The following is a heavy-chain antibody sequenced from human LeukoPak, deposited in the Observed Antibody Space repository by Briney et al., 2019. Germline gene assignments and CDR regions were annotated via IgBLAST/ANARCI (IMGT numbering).Heavy chain of an antibody. CDR2: IYYSGST. V-gene: IGHV4-39*07. CDR3: ARGYDFWSGYHYYYYMDV. CDR1: GGSISSSSYY. Sequence: PSETLSLTCTVSGGSISSSSYYWGWIRQPPGKGLEWIGSIYYSGSTYYNPSLKSRVTISVDTSKNQFSLKLSSVTAADTAVYYCARGYDFWSGYHYYYYMDVWGKGTTVTVSS. D-gene: IGHD3-3*01. J-gene: IGHJ6*03.